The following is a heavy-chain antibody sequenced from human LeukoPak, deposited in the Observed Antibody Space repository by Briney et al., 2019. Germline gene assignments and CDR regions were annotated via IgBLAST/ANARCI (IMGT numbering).Heavy chain of an antibody. CDR2: VYQSGSS. D-gene: IGHD3-3*01. Sequence: PSETLSLTCTVSGGSISRDYWGWIRQPPGKGLEWIGSVYQSGSSYYKPSLKSRVTISVDTSTNQFSLKLSPATAANTALYYCARHRVGYDFWSGYFDFWGQGTLVTVSS. J-gene: IGHJ4*02. CDR3: ARHRVGYDFWSGYFDF. V-gene: IGHV4-39*01. CDR1: GGSISRDY.